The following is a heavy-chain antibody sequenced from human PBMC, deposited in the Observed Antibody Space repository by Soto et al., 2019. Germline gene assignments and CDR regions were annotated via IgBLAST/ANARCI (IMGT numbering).Heavy chain of an antibody. CDR2: ISYDGSNK. CDR3: ARDLTMVRGLYYYYGMDV. J-gene: IGHJ6*02. CDR1: GFTFRTYA. V-gene: IGHV3-30*14. Sequence: QVQLVESGGGVVQPGRSLRLSCAASGFTFRTYAMHWVRQAPGKGLEWLTLISYDGSNKYYAESVKGRFTISRDNSENTQYLQMSSMRPEDTALYYCARDLTMVRGLYYYYGMDVWGRGTTVTVSS. D-gene: IGHD3-10*01.